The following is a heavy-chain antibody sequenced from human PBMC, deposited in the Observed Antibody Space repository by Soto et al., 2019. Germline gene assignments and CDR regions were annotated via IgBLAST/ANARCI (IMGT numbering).Heavy chain of an antibody. V-gene: IGHV3-30*18. Sequence: QVQLVESGGGVVQPGRSLRLSCAASGFTFSSYGMHWVRQAPGKGLEWVAVISYDGSNKYYADSVKGRFTISRDNYKNTLYLQMNSLRAEDTAVYYCAKDWDYYDSSGYVDYWGQGTLVTFSS. CDR1: GFTFSSYG. D-gene: IGHD3-22*01. CDR2: ISYDGSNK. J-gene: IGHJ4*02. CDR3: AKDWDYYDSSGYVDY.